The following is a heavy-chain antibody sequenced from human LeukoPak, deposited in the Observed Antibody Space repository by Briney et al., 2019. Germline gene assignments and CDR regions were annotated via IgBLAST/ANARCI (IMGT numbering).Heavy chain of an antibody. D-gene: IGHD3-22*01. CDR1: GGSISSYY. V-gene: IGHV4-4*07. J-gene: IGHJ6*03. Sequence: PSETLSLTCTVSGGSISSYYWSWIRQPAGKGLEWIGRIYTSGSTNYNPSLKSRVTMSVDTSKNQFSLKLSSVTAADTAVYYCARVPPPGYYYDSSGYYYRDYYYMDVWGKGTTVTVSS. CDR2: IYTSGST. CDR3: ARVPPPGYYYDSSGYYYRDYYYMDV.